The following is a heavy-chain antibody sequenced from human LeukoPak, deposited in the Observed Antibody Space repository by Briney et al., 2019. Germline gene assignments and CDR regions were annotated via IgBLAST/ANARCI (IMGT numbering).Heavy chain of an antibody. J-gene: IGHJ4*02. Sequence: GRTLRLSCAASGFTFSSYAMHWVRQAPGKGLEWVAVISYDGSNKYYADSVKGRFTISRDNSKNTLYLQMNSLRAEDTAVYYCARSYCAGGDCYLYYWGQGTLVTVSS. V-gene: IGHV3-30*04. CDR2: ISYDGSNK. D-gene: IGHD2-21*02. CDR1: GFTFSSYA. CDR3: ARSYCAGGDCYLYY.